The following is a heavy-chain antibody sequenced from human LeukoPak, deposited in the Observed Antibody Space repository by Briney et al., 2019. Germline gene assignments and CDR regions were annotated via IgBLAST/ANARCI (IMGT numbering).Heavy chain of an antibody. CDR2: INSDGSST. CDR1: GFTFSSYW. V-gene: IGHV3-74*01. CDR3: ARDRYYYYGMDV. J-gene: IGHJ6*02. Sequence: PGGSLRLSCAASGFTFSSYWMHWVRQAPGKGLVWVSRINSDGSSTSYADSVKGRFTISRDNAKNTLYLQVNSLRAEDTAVYYCARDRYYYYGMDVWGQGTTVTVSS.